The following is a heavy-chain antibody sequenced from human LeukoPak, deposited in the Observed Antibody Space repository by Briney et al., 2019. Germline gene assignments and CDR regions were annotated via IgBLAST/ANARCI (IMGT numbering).Heavy chain of an antibody. CDR3: AIPGPSYRRFDH. Sequence: PGGSLRLSCAASGLTFSSYAMSWVRRAPVQGLEWVSAISTSGSSTYYADSVKGRFTISRDNSKNTLYLQMNSLRVEDTAVYYCAIPGPSYRRFDHWGQGTLVTVSS. V-gene: IGHV3-23*01. CDR2: ISTSGSST. D-gene: IGHD3-16*02. J-gene: IGHJ4*02. CDR1: GLTFSSYA.